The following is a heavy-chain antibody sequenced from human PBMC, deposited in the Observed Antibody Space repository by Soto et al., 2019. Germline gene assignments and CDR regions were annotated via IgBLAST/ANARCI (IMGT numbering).Heavy chain of an antibody. V-gene: IGHV3-23*01. J-gene: IGHJ4*02. CDR3: ARGLEADYYFAY. Sequence: EVHLLESGGRLIQPGGSLRLSCAASGFNFSSYAMSWIRQAPGKGPEWVAGITTSGDRSGYADSVKGRFTVSRDNSQNTMYLQLNSLRGDDTAIYYCARGLEADYYFAYWGQGTLVTVSS. CDR1: GFNFSSYA. D-gene: IGHD3-3*01. CDR2: ITTSGDRS.